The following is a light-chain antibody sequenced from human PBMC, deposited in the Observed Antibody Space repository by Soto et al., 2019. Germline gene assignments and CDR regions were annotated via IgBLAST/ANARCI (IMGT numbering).Light chain of an antibody. CDR2: END. V-gene: IGLV2-23*01. Sequence: QSALTQPASVSGSPGQSITISCTGTSSDVGTYNLVSWYQQRPDKAPTLMIFENDQRPSGVSFRFSGSKSGNTASLTISGLQAEDEADYYCCSYAGSSSYVFGTGTKVTVL. CDR1: SSDVGTYNL. J-gene: IGLJ1*01. CDR3: CSYAGSSSYV.